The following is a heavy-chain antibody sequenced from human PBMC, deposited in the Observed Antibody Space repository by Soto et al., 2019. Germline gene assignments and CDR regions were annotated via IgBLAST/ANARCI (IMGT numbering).Heavy chain of an antibody. CDR2: IYVGDSDT. Sequence: PGESLKISCKGSGYSFSSYWIGWVRQMPGKGLEWMGIIYVGDSDTRYSPSFQGQVTISADKSISTAYLQWSSLKASDTAIYYCARPGEATKRAPXDYWGQGTVVTVSS. J-gene: IGHJ4*02. D-gene: IGHD2-8*01. CDR1: GYSFSSYW. CDR3: ARPGEATKRAPXDY. V-gene: IGHV5-51*01.